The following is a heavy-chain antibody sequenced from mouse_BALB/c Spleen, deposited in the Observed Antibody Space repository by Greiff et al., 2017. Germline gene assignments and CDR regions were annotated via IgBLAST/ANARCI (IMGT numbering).Heavy chain of an antibody. CDR3: ARVSSMVTTGYYAMDY. CDR1: GFSLTSYG. V-gene: IGHV2-9*02. Sequence: QVQLKESGPGLVAPSQSLSITCTVSGFSLTSYGVHWVRQPPGKGLEWLGVIWAGGSTNYNSALMSRLSISKDNSKSQVFLKMNSLQTDDTAMYYCARVSSMVTTGYYAMDYWGQGTSVTVSS. J-gene: IGHJ4*01. D-gene: IGHD2-10*02. CDR2: IWAGGST.